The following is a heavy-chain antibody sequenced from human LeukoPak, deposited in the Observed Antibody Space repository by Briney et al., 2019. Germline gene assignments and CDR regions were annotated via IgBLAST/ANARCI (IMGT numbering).Heavy chain of an antibody. CDR3: ARAGSDWDTSWYFDL. Sequence: SETLSLTCTVSGGSISNYYWNWIRQPPGKGLERVGYIYYSGTTDYNPSLKSRVTMSVDTSKNQFSLSLSSVTAADTAVYYCARAGSDWDTSWYFDLWGRGTLVTVSS. V-gene: IGHV4-59*01. CDR2: IYYSGTT. D-gene: IGHD6-19*01. J-gene: IGHJ2*01. CDR1: GGSISNYY.